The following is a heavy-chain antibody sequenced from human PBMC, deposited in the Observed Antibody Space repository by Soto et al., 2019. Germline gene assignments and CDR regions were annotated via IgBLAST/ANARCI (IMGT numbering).Heavy chain of an antibody. Sequence: GGSLRLSCAASGFTFSSYAMSWVRQAPGKGLEWVSAISGSGGSTYYADSVKGRFTISRDNSQNTPYLQMNSLRAKDTAVYYRAKDIVVPGFAPWGQGPLVTVSP. D-gene: IGHD2-15*01. CDR1: GFTFSSYA. J-gene: IGHJ5*02. CDR3: AKDIVVPGFAP. CDR2: ISGSGGST. V-gene: IGHV3-23*01.